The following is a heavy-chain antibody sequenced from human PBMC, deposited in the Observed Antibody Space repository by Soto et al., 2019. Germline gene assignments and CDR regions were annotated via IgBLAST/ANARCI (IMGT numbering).Heavy chain of an antibody. CDR1: GGTFSSYA. J-gene: IGHJ5*02. Sequence: SVKVSCKASGGTFSSYAISWVRQAPGQGLEWMGGIIPIFGTANYAQKFQGRVTITADESTSTAYMELSSLRSEDTAGYDCARYSRGYSYGSWNWFDPWGQGTLVTVSS. CDR2: IIPIFGTA. CDR3: ARYSRGYSYGSWNWFDP. V-gene: IGHV1-69*13. D-gene: IGHD5-18*01.